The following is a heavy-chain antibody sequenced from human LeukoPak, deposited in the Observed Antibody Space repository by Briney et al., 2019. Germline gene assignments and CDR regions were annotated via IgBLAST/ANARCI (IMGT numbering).Heavy chain of an antibody. CDR3: ARALRDIVVVPAAIDY. D-gene: IGHD2-2*01. CDR1: GFTFSSYS. J-gene: IGHJ4*02. CDR2: ISSSGSYI. Sequence: GGSLRLSCAASGFTFSSYSMNWVRQAPGKGLEWVSSISSSGSYIYYADSVKGRFTISRDNAKNSLYLQMNSLRAEDTAVYYCARALRDIVVVPAAIDYWGQGTLVTVSS. V-gene: IGHV3-21*01.